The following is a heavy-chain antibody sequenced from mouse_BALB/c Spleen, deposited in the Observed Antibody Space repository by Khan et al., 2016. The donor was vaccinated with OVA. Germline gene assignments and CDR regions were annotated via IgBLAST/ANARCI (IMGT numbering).Heavy chain of an antibody. J-gene: IGHJ2*01. CDR2: IDPANGNT. V-gene: IGHV14-3*02. CDR3: APITTNFDY. D-gene: IGHD1-2*01. CDR1: GFNIKDTY. Sequence: VQLQQSGAELVKPGASVKLSCTVSGFNIKDTYMHWVKQRPEQGLEWIGRIDPANGNTKYDPKFQGKATITADTSPNTAYLQPRSLTSEDTAVYYCAPITTNFDYWGQGTTLTVSS.